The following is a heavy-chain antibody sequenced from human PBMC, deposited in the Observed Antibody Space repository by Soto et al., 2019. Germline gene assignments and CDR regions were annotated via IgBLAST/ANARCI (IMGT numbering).Heavy chain of an antibody. CDR2: IYYSGST. CDR3: ARVVVTNYYYYGMDV. D-gene: IGHD2-15*01. Sequence: PSETLSLTCTVSGGSISSSSYYWGWIRQPPGKGLEWIGSIYYSGSTYYNPSLKSRVTISVDTSKNQFSLKLSSVTAADTAVYYCARVVVTNYYYYGMDVWGQGTTVTVS. CDR1: GGSISSSSYY. V-gene: IGHV4-39*01. J-gene: IGHJ6*02.